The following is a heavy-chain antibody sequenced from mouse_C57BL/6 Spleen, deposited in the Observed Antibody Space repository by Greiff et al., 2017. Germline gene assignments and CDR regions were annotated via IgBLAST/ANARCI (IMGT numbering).Heavy chain of an antibody. Sequence: EVHLVESGGGLVKPGGSLKLSCAASGFTFSDYGMHWVRQAPEKGLEWVAYISSGSSTIYYADTVKGRFTISRDNAKNTLFLQMTSLRSEDTAMYYCAVTTVVAGGYFDVWGTGTTVTVSS. CDR3: AVTTVVAGGYFDV. J-gene: IGHJ1*03. V-gene: IGHV5-17*01. CDR1: GFTFSDYG. CDR2: ISSGSSTI. D-gene: IGHD1-1*01.